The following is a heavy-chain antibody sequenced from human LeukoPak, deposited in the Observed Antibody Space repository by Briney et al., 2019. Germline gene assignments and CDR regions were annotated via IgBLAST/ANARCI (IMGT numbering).Heavy chain of an antibody. CDR1: GFTFSSYA. J-gene: IGHJ4*02. V-gene: IGHV3-23*01. Sequence: GGSLRLSCAASGFTFSSYAMSWVRQAPGKGLEWVSAISGSGGSTYYADSVKGRFTISRDSSKNTLYLQMNSLRAEDTAVYYCAKSPGTLWFGEYHFDYWGQGTLVTVSS. D-gene: IGHD3-10*01. CDR2: ISGSGGST. CDR3: AKSPGTLWFGEYHFDY.